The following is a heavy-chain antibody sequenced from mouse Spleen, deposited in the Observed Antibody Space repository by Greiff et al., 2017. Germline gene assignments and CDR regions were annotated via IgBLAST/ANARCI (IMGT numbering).Heavy chain of an antibody. V-gene: IGHV1-15*01. Sequence: VKLMESGAELVRPGASVTLSCKASGYTFTDYEMHWVKQTPVHGLEWIGAIDPETGGTAYNQKFKGKAILTADKSSSTAYMELRSLTSEDSAVYYCTREVTTVVAHFDYWGQGTTLTVSS. CDR3: TREVTTVVAHFDY. CDR2: IDPETGGT. CDR1: GYTFTDYE. J-gene: IGHJ2*01. D-gene: IGHD1-1*01.